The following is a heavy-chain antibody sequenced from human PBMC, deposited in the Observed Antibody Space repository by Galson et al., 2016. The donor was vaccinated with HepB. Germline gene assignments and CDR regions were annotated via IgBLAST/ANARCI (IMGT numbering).Heavy chain of an antibody. Sequence: SLRLSCAASGFTFSSYGMHWVRQAPGKGLEWGAIIWFDGSNKYYADSVKGRFTISRDNSKNTLYLQMDSLRVEDTAVYYCAKDRLQFNYLGYYYGMDVWGQGTTVTVSS. J-gene: IGHJ6*02. CDR1: GFTFSSYG. V-gene: IGHV3-33*03. CDR2: IWFDGSNK. CDR3: AKDRLQFNYLGYYYGMDV. D-gene: IGHD7-27*01.